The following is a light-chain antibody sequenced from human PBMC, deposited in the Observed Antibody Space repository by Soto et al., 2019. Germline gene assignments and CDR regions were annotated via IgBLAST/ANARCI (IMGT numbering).Light chain of an antibody. Sequence: EIVLTQSPATLSLSPGERATLSCRASQSVRGYLAWYQQKLGQAPRLLISDAYNRAAGVPARFSGSGSGADFAIPISSLEPEDVEVYYCQPRSAWPLTFGGGTKVEIQ. CDR2: DAY. CDR3: QPRSAWPLT. J-gene: IGKJ4*01. CDR1: QSVRGY. V-gene: IGKV3-11*01.